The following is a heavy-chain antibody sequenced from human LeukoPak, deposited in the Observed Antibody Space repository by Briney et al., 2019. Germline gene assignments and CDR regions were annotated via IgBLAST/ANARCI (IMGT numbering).Heavy chain of an antibody. CDR2: IYYSGST. D-gene: IGHD1-26*01. CDR3: ARAGMVSGSYPYYFDY. Sequence: SETLSLTCTVSGGSISSYYWSWIRQPPGKGLEWIGYIYYSGSTNYSPSLKSRVTISVDTSKNQFSLKLSSVTAADTAVYYCARAGMVSGSYPYYFDYWGQGTLVTVSS. V-gene: IGHV4-59*01. CDR1: GGSISSYY. J-gene: IGHJ4*02.